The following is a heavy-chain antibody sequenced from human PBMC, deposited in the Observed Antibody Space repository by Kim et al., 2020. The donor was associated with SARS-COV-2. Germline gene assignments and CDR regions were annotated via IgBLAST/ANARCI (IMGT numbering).Heavy chain of an antibody. V-gene: IGHV3-21*01. CDR1: GFTFSSYS. CDR3: ASLSIVATRTYSYYGMDV. J-gene: IGHJ6*02. D-gene: IGHD5-12*01. CDR2: ISSSSSYI. Sequence: GGSLRLSCAASGFTFSSYSMNWVRQAPGKGLEWVSSISSSSSYIYYADSVKGRFTISRDNAKNSLYLQMNSLRAEDTAVYYCASLSIVATRTYSYYGMDVWGQGTTVTVSS.